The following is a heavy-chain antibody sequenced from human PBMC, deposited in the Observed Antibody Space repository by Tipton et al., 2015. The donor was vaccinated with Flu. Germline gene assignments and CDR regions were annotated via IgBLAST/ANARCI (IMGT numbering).Heavy chain of an antibody. D-gene: IGHD2-15*01. CDR3: ARPHIVVVVAAPYYFDY. J-gene: IGHJ4*02. CDR2: ISYDGSNK. Sequence: SLRLSCAASGFTFSSYAMHWVRQAPGKGLEWVAVISYDGSNKYYADSVKGRFTISRDNSKNTLYQQMNSLRAEDTAVYYCARPHIVVVVAAPYYFDYWGQGTLVTVSS. V-gene: IGHV3-30*04. CDR1: GFTFSSYA.